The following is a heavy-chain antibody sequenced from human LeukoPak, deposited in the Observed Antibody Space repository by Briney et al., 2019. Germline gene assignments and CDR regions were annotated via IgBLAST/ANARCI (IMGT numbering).Heavy chain of an antibody. J-gene: IGHJ5*02. D-gene: IGHD3-22*01. V-gene: IGHV4-34*01. CDR2: INHSGST. CDR1: GVSFSGYY. CDR3: ASHYYDSSGYYKDNWFDP. Sequence: SETLSLTCAVYGVSFSGYYWSWIRQPPGKGLEWIGEINHSGSTNYNPSLKSRVTISVDTSKNQFSLKLSSVTAADTAVYYCASHYYDSSGYYKDNWFDPWGQGTLVTVSS.